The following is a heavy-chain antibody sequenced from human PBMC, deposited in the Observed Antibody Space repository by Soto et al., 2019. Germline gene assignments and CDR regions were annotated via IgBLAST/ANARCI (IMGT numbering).Heavy chain of an antibody. D-gene: IGHD5-18*01. V-gene: IGHV4-30-2*06. CDR1: GASISYGGFS. CDR3: ARGAGYDSFGY. CDR2: ISHLEST. J-gene: IGHJ4*02. Sequence: QLQLQESGSGLVKTSETLSLTCTVSGASISYGGFSWSWIRQSPGKGLEWIGYISHLESTYFHPSFKSLLTMSIDRTRNQFSLKLSSLTAADMAVYYCARGAGYDSFGYLGQGVLVTVSS.